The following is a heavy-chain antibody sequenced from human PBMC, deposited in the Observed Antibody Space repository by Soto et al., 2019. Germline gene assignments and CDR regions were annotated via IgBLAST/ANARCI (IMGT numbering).Heavy chain of an antibody. D-gene: IGHD3-22*01. CDR1: GDSISSDEYF. Sequence: NPSETLSLTCTVSGDSISSDEYFWNWIRQPPGKGLEWIGYIYYSGSTYYNPSLKSRVTISLDTSKKQFSLELTSVTAADTAVYYCARDRGSRYSSGTFDYWGQGTLVTVSS. CDR3: ARDRGSRYSSGTFDY. J-gene: IGHJ4*02. CDR2: IYYSGST. V-gene: IGHV4-30-4*01.